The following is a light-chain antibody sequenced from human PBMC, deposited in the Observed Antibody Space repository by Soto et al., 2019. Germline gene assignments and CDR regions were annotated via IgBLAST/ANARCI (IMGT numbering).Light chain of an antibody. CDR1: QGVSSSH. Sequence: EIGLTQSPGTLSSSPGERATLSCRASQGVSSSHLAWYQQKPGQPPRLLIYGASSRATCIPDRFSGSGSGTDFTLTISRLEAEDFAVYFCQQYGDSPMYTFGQGTKLEI. CDR3: QQYGDSPMYT. CDR2: GAS. J-gene: IGKJ2*01. V-gene: IGKV3-20*01.